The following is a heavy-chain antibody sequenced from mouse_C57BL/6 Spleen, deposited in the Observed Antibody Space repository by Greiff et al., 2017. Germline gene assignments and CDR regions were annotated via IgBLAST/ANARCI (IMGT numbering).Heavy chain of an antibody. CDR3: ARTTGTGYFDV. D-gene: IGHD4-1*02. CDR2: IYPRSGNT. CDR1: GYTFTSYG. Sequence: QVHVKQSGAELARPGASVKLSCKASGYTFTSYGISWVKQRTGQGLEWIGEIYPRSGNTYYNEKFKGKATLTADKSSSTAYMELRSLTSEDSAVYFCARTTGTGYFDVWGTGTTVTVSS. J-gene: IGHJ1*03. V-gene: IGHV1-81*01.